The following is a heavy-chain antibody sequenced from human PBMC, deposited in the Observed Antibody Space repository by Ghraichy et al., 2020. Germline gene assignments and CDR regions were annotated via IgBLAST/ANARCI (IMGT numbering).Heavy chain of an antibody. CDR2: ISAYNGDT. V-gene: IGHV1-18*01. CDR3: ARIASQHLDYYLDY. J-gene: IGHJ4*02. Sequence: ASVKVSCKSSSYTFSNYGVSWVRQAPGQGLEWMGWISAYNGDTKYAQKFQGRVTLTTDTSTSTAYMELRSLRSDDTAVYYCARIASQHLDYYLDYWGQGTLVTVSS. D-gene: IGHD6-13*01. CDR1: SYTFSNYG.